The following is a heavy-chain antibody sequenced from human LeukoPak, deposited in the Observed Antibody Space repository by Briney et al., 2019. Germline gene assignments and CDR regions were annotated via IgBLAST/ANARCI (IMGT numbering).Heavy chain of an antibody. CDR3: ARVVAGRRFDP. CDR1: GGSISSGGYS. V-gene: IGHV4-61*08. Sequence: PSQTLSLTCAVSGGSISSGGYSWSWIRQPPGKGLEWIGYIYYSGSTNYNPSLKSRVTISVDTSKNQFSLKVNSVTAADTAVYYCARVVAGRRFDPWGQGTLVTVSS. CDR2: IYYSGST. J-gene: IGHJ5*02. D-gene: IGHD6-19*01.